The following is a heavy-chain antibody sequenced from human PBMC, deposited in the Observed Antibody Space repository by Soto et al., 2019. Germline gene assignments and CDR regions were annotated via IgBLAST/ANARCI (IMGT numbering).Heavy chain of an antibody. Sequence: GGSLRLSCAASGFTFSSYAMHWVRQAPGKGLGWVAVISYDGSNKYYADSVKGRFTISRDNSKNTLYLQMNSLRAEDTAVYNCARDGNWNNDYYYYGMDVWGQGTTVTVSS. CDR3: ARDGNWNNDYYYYGMDV. D-gene: IGHD1-20*01. V-gene: IGHV3-30-3*01. CDR1: GFTFSSYA. CDR2: ISYDGSNK. J-gene: IGHJ6*02.